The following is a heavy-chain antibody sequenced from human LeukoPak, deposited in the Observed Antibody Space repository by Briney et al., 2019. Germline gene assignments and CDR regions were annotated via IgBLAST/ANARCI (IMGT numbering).Heavy chain of an antibody. CDR1: GFTFSSYA. D-gene: IGHD2-2*01. Sequence: GGSLRLSCAASGFTFSSYAMSWVRQAPGKGLDWVSAISGSGGSTYYADSVESRLIISRNNSKNTLYLQMNSRRAEDTAVYYCAKDREVVPSDDTYFCYWGQGTLVTV. CDR3: AKDREVVPSDDTYFCY. CDR2: ISGSGGST. V-gene: IGHV3-23*01. J-gene: IGHJ4*02.